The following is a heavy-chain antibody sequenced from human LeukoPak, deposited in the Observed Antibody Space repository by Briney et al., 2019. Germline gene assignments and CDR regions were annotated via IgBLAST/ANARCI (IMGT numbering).Heavy chain of an antibody. J-gene: IGHJ4*02. CDR3: ARGRITMVRGVIILTEYYFDY. CDR1: RLTVSSNY. V-gene: IGHV3-53*01. CDR2: IYSGGST. D-gene: IGHD3-10*01. Sequence: PGGSLRLSCAASRLTVSSNYMSWVRHPPGKGLEWVSVIYSGGSTYYADSVKGRFTISRDNSKNTLYLQMNSLRAEDTAVYYCARGRITMVRGVIILTEYYFDYWGQGTLVTVSS.